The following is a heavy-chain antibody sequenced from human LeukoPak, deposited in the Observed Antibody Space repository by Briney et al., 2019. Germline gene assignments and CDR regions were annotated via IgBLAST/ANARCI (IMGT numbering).Heavy chain of an antibody. V-gene: IGHV1-2*02. J-gene: IGHJ6*03. CDR1: GYTFTGYY. CDR3: ARFNVVPAAIPMDV. CDR2: INPNSGGT. Sequence: ASVKVSCKASGYTFTGYYMHWVRQAPGQGLEWMGWINPNSGGTNYAQKFQGRVTMTRDTSISTAYMELSRLRSDDTAVYYCARFNVVPAAIPMDVWGKGTTVTVSS. D-gene: IGHD2-2*01.